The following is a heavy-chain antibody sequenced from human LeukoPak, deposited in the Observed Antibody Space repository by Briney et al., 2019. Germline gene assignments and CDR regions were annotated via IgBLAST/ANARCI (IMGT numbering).Heavy chain of an antibody. CDR1: GGSISSSTYY. CDR2: MYYTGST. Sequence: PSETLSLTRTVSGGSISSSTYYWAWIRQPPGKGLEWIGSMYYTGSTYSNPSLKSRVTISVDTSKNQFSLKLRSVTAADTAVYYCARFSPDHYDNRKYFDYWGQGTLVTVSS. J-gene: IGHJ4*02. V-gene: IGHV4-39*01. D-gene: IGHD3-22*01. CDR3: ARFSPDHYDNRKYFDY.